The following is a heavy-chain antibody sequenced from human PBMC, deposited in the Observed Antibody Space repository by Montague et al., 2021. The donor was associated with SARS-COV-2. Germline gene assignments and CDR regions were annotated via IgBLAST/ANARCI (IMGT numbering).Heavy chain of an antibody. CDR1: GFTFNQYA. CDR3: AKGTCSTTSCYQNLVFDY. Sequence: SLRLSCAASGFTFNQYAMTWVRQAPGKGLEWVSVISGIVVTTIYXXSLKGRFTISRDNSMNTLYLQMNSLRAEDTAVYYCAKGTCSTTSCYQNLVFDYWGQGALVTVSS. D-gene: IGHD2-2*01. CDR2: ISGIVVTT. J-gene: IGHJ4*02. V-gene: IGHV3-23*01.